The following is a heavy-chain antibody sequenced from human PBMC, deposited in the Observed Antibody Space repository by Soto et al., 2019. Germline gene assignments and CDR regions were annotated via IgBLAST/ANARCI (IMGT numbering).Heavy chain of an antibody. Sequence: EVQLLESGGGVVQPGGSLRLSCVASGFNFKKFAMAWVRQAPGEGLEWVSGISCCGGSTSYADSVKGRFSIARDDSKNTLSLQMNSLSAEDTAVYYCAKDRHYPRDYFHYWGQGTLVTVSS. J-gene: IGHJ4*02. V-gene: IGHV3-23*01. CDR1: GFNFKKFA. D-gene: IGHD3-10*01. CDR3: AKDRHYPRDYFHY. CDR2: ISCCGGST.